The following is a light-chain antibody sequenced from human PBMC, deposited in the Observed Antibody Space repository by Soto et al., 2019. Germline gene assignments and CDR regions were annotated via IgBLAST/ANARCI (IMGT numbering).Light chain of an antibody. V-gene: IGKV3-20*01. J-gene: IGKJ3*01. CDR3: QQYGSSPLFT. CDR2: GAY. CDR1: QSVSSSY. Sequence: EIVLTQSPGTLSLSPGERATLSCRASQSVSSSYLAWYQQKPGQAPRLLIYGAYSRATGIPDRFSGSGSGKDFALTISRLEPEDFAVYYCQQYGSSPLFTCGPGTKVDIK.